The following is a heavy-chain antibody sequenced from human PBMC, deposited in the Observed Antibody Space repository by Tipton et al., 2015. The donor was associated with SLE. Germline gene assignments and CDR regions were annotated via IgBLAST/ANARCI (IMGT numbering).Heavy chain of an antibody. CDR1: GGSFSGYY. CDR2: INHSGST. J-gene: IGHJ6*03. CDR3: ARGRPRATQAWGGYYYYMDV. D-gene: IGHD3-16*01. V-gene: IGHV4-34*01. Sequence: TLSLTCAVYGGSFSGYYWSWIRQPPGKGLEWIGDINHSGSTNYNPSLKSRVTISVDTSKNQFSLRLSSVTAADTAVYYCARGRPRATQAWGGYYYYMDVWGKGTTVTVSS.